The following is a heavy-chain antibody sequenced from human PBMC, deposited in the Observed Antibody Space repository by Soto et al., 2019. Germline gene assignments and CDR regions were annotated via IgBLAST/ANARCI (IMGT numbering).Heavy chain of an antibody. CDR3: ARDGSLGIQRWVFDY. Sequence: GGSLRLSCAASGFTFSSYAMHWVRQAPGKGLEWVAVISYDGSNKYYADSVKGRFTISRDNSKNTLYLQMNSLRAEDTAVYYCARDGSLGIQRWVFDYWGQGTLVTVSS. CDR1: GFTFSSYA. V-gene: IGHV3-30*04. J-gene: IGHJ4*02. D-gene: IGHD7-27*01. CDR2: ISYDGSNK.